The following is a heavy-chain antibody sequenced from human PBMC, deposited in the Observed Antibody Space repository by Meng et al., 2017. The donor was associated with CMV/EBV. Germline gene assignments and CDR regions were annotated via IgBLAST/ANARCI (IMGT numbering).Heavy chain of an antibody. CDR1: GFTFSSYW. J-gene: IGHJ6*02. CDR3: WAFWSGYYAIGTGGMDV. Sequence: GESLKISCAASGFTFSSYWMSWVRQAPGKGLEWVANINQDGSEKNYVDSVKGRFTISRDNAKNSLYLQMNSLRAEDTAVYYCWAFWSGYYAIGTGGMDVWGQGTTVTVSS. CDR2: INQDGSEK. D-gene: IGHD3-3*01. V-gene: IGHV3-7*01.